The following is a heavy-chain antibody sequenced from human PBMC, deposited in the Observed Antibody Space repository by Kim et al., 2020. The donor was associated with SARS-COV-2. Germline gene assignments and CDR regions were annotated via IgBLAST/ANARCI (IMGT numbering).Heavy chain of an antibody. CDR1: GYSFDTYA. Sequence: ASVKVSCKASGYSFDTYALYWVRQAPGQRFEWMGWITGGNGNTRYSHNFQGRVTITRDKSATTAYMELGSLTFKDTAVYYCAREGSGSYNWLDPWGQGTLVTVSS. J-gene: IGHJ5*02. CDR2: ITGGNGNT. D-gene: IGHD3-10*01. CDR3: AREGSGSYNWLDP. V-gene: IGHV1-3*01.